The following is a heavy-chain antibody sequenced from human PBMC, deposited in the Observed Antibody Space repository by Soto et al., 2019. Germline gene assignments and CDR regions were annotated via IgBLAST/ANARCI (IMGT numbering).Heavy chain of an antibody. D-gene: IGHD3-16*01. Sequence: ASVKVSCKASGDSFGSYVISWVRQAPGQGLEWMGWISAYNGNTNYAQKLQGRVTMTTDTSTSTAYMELRSLRSDDTAVYYCARGITGLPFDYWGQGTLVTVSS. J-gene: IGHJ4*02. CDR3: ARGITGLPFDY. V-gene: IGHV1-18*04. CDR2: ISAYNGNT. CDR1: GDSFGSYV.